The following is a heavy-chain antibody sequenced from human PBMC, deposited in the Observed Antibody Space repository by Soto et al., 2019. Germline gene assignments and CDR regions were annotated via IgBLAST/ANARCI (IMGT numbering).Heavy chain of an antibody. V-gene: IGHV3-30*18. CDR3: AKGWEKLDS. D-gene: IGHD1-26*01. Sequence: QVQLVESGGGVVQPGKSLKLSCEACGFTFSAYGMHWVRQAPGKGLEWLAVISHDGSRNYDADSVKGRFTISRDNSKNTVHLQLTGLRPDDTAVYYCAKGWEKLDSWGQGALVTVSS. J-gene: IGHJ4*02. CDR1: GFTFSAYG. CDR2: ISHDGSRN.